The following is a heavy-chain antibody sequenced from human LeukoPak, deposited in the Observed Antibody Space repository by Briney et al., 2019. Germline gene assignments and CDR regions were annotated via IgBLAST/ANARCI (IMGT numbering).Heavy chain of an antibody. CDR3: ATENRGWFDY. CDR1: GFTFSSYG. V-gene: IGHV3-30*02. D-gene: IGHD1-14*01. CDR2: IRYDGSNK. Sequence: PGGSLRLSCAASGFTFSSYGMHRVRQAPGKGLEWVAFIRYDGSNKYYADSVKGRFTISRDNSKNTLYLQMNSLRAEDTAVYYCATENRGWFDYWGQGTLVTVSS. J-gene: IGHJ4*02.